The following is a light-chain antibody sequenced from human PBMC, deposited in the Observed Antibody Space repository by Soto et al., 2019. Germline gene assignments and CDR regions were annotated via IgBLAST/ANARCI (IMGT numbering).Light chain of an antibody. V-gene: IGKV1-5*03. Sequence: DIQMTQSPSTLSASVGDRVTITCRASQSINNWLAWYQQKPGKAPKLLIYKASKLESGVPSRFGGSGSGTEFTLTISCLQPDDFATYYCQQYSTYSLFTFGQGTKLEIK. CDR1: QSINNW. CDR3: QQYSTYSLFT. CDR2: KAS. J-gene: IGKJ2*01.